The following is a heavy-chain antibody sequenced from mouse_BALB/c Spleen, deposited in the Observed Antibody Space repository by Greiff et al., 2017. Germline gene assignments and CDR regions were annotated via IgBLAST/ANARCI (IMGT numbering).Heavy chain of an antibody. V-gene: IGHV1-87*01. D-gene: IGHD1-1*01. CDR3: ARREITTVVATWDAMDY. Sequence: VQLQQSGAELARPGASVKLSCKASGYTFTSYWMQWVKQRPGQGLEWIGAIYPGDGDTRYTQKFKGKATLTADKSSSTAYMQLSSLASEDSAVYYCARREITTVVATWDAMDYWGQGTSGTVSS. CDR2: IYPGDGDT. J-gene: IGHJ4*01. CDR1: GYTFTSYW.